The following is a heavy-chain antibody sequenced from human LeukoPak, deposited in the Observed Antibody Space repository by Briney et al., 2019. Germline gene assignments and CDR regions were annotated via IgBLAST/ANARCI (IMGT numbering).Heavy chain of an antibody. CDR2: INPNSGGT. D-gene: IGHD3-9*01. J-gene: IGHJ4*02. CDR3: ARSGKHDILTGKHKLFDY. V-gene: IGHV1-2*04. CDR1: GYTFTGYY. Sequence: ASVKVSCKASGYTFTGYYMHWVRQAPGQGLEWVGWINPNSGGTNYAQKFQGWVTMTRDTSISTAYTELSRLRSDDTAVYYCARSGKHDILTGKHKLFDYWGQGTLVTVSS.